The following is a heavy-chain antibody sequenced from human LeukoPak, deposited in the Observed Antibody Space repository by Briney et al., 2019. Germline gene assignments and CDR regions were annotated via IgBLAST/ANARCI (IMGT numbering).Heavy chain of an antibody. Sequence: GESLKISCKGSGYNFTPYWIAWVRQMPGKGLEWMGIIYPGDSDTRYSPSFQGQVTISADKSISTAYLQWSSLKASDTAMYYCARRYSGYDYGVDYWGQGTLVTVSS. D-gene: IGHD5-12*01. J-gene: IGHJ4*02. CDR3: ARRYSGYDYGVDY. V-gene: IGHV5-51*01. CDR2: IYPGDSDT. CDR1: GYNFTPYW.